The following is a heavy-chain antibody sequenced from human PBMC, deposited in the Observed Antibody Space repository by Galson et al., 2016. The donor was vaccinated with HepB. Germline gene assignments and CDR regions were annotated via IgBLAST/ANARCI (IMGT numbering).Heavy chain of an antibody. Sequence: SLRLSCAASGFTFRSYGMHWVRQAPGKGLEWVAIIWYDGTNKYYADSVKGRFTISRDNSKNTLFLQMNSLRAEDTAVYYCAREVERVHEMRGQGTLVTVSS. V-gene: IGHV3-33*08. CDR3: AREVERVHEM. D-gene: IGHD5-24*01. J-gene: IGHJ4*02. CDR1: GFTFRSYG. CDR2: IWYDGTNK.